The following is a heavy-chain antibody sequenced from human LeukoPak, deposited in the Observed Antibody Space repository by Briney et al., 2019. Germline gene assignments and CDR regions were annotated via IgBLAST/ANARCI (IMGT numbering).Heavy chain of an antibody. CDR2: SDPEDGET. CDR1: GYTLTELS. D-gene: IGHD1-26*01. V-gene: IGHV1-24*01. J-gene: IGHJ6*02. Sequence: ASVKVSCKVSGYTLTELSMHWVRQAPGKGLEWMGGSDPEDGETIYAQKFQGRVTMTEDTSTDTAYMELSSLRSEDTAVYYCATDTTGNYGMDVWGQGTTVTVSS. CDR3: ATDTTGNYGMDV.